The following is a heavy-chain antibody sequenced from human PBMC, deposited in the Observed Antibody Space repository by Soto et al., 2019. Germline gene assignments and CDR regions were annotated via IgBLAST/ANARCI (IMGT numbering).Heavy chain of an antibody. V-gene: IGHV3-72*01. J-gene: IGHJ4*02. CDR1: GFTLSDHF. Sequence: EVQLVESGGGLVQPGGSLRLSCAVSGFTLSDHFMDWVRQAPGKGREWVGRTKHKASSYATEYAASVKGRFTISRDDSYNSLYLQMSSLRPEDTAVYYCVAYLSYYVHWGQGTLVTVSS. CDR3: VAYLSYYVH. D-gene: IGHD3-10*02. CDR2: TKHKASSYAT.